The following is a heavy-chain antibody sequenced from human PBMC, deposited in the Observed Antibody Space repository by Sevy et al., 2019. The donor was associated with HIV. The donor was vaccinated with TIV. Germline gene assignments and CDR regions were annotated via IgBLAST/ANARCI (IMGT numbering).Heavy chain of an antibody. CDR3: ARADYGDYSGEFDY. D-gene: IGHD4-17*01. V-gene: IGHV3-30-3*01. Sequence: GGSLRLSCAASGITFSSHAMHWVRQAPGKGLEWVTIISYHGSNTYYADSVKGRFTISRDSSKNTLYLQMNSLIAEDTAVYYCARADYGDYSGEFDYWGQGTLVTVSS. CDR1: GITFSSHA. CDR2: ISYHGSNT. J-gene: IGHJ4*02.